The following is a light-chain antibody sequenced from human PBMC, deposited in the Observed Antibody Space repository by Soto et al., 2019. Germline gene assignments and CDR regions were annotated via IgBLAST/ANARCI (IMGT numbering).Light chain of an antibody. CDR1: QSIRSW. CDR2: DAS. V-gene: IGKV1-5*01. CDR3: QQYNSYSHT. J-gene: IGKJ2*01. Sequence: DIPMTQSPSTLSASVGDRVTITCRASQSIRSWLAWYQQKPGQAPKLLIYDASSLESGVPSRFSGSGSRTEFTLTISSLQPDDFATYYCQQYNSYSHTFGQGTKLEIK.